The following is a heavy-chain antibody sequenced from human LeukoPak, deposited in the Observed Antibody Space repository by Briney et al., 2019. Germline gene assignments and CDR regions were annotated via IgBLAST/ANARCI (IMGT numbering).Heavy chain of an antibody. J-gene: IGHJ4*02. CDR3: ARPSLTGYYTVDY. CDR1: GYTFTGYY. D-gene: IGHD3-9*01. Sequence: GASVKVSCKASGYTFTGYYMHWVRQAPGQGLEWMGWINPNSGGTNYAQKFQGRVTMTRDTSISTAHMELSRLRSDDTAVYYCARPSLTGYYTVDYWGQGTLVTVSS. V-gene: IGHV1-2*02. CDR2: INPNSGGT.